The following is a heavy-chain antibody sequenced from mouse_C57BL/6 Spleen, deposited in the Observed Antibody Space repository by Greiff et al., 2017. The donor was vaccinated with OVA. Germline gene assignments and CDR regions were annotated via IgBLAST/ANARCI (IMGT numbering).Heavy chain of an antibody. CDR1: GFTFSSYA. CDR3: ERDTRYYGAMDY. V-gene: IGHV5-4*01. CDR2: ISDGGSYN. Sequence: DVMLVESGGGLVKPGGSLKLSCAASGFTFSSYAMSWVRQTPEKRLEWVATISDGGSYNYYPDNVQGRFTISRDNAQNHLYLQLTHLKSEDTAMYYCERDTRYYGAMDYWGQGTSVTVAS. J-gene: IGHJ4*01. D-gene: IGHD1-1*01.